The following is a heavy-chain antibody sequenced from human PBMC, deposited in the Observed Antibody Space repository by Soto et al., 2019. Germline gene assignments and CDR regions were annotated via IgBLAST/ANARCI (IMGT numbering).Heavy chain of an antibody. D-gene: IGHD3-3*01. Sequence: QVLLQESGPEVVKPSETLSLTCTVSGGSFKSGSYNWSWIRQPPGKGLEWIGYVYHTGRTTYNPSLKGRVSIYMDTPKSQFSLDLDSVTAADSAVYFCARDFALFDSWGQVTLVTVSS. CDR3: ARDFALFDS. V-gene: IGHV4-61*01. J-gene: IGHJ4*02. CDR2: VYHTGRT. CDR1: GGSFKSGSYN.